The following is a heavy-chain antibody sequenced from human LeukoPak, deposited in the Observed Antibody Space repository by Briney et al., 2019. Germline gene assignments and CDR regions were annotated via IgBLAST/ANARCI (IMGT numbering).Heavy chain of an antibody. Sequence: SETLSLTCTVSGGSISNYYWTWIRQPPGKGLEWIGYINYSGSTSYTPSLKSRVTISLDTSKNQISLRLSSVTAADTAVYYCARRATTGPPYYPDYWGQGTLVTVAS. CDR1: GGSISNYY. J-gene: IGHJ4*02. CDR2: INYSGST. CDR3: ARRATTGPPYYPDY. D-gene: IGHD4-17*01. V-gene: IGHV4-59*08.